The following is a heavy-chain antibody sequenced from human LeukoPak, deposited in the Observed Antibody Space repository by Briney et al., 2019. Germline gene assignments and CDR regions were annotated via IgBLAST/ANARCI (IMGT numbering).Heavy chain of an antibody. Sequence: ASVKVSCKASGYTFTSYYMHWVRQAPGQGLEWMGIINPSGGSTSYAQKFQGRVTMTRDTSTSTVYMELSSLRSEDAAVYYCASRGYTAMAPANAFDIWGQGTMVTVSS. D-gene: IGHD5-18*01. J-gene: IGHJ3*02. CDR3: ASRGYTAMAPANAFDI. V-gene: IGHV1-46*01. CDR2: INPSGGST. CDR1: GYTFTSYY.